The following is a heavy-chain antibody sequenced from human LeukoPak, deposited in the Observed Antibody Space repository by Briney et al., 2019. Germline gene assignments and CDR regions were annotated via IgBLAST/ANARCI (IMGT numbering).Heavy chain of an antibody. CDR2: ISHDGINK. J-gene: IGHJ4*02. V-gene: IGHV3-30*03. Sequence: GGSLRLSCAASGFTFSSYGMHWVRQAPGKGLECVAIISHDGINKYYTDSVKGRFTISRDNSKNTLYLQMNSLRPEDTAVYYCARDVIYSSGSFDYWGQGALVTVSS. D-gene: IGHD3-22*01. CDR3: ARDVIYSSGSFDY. CDR1: GFTFSSYG.